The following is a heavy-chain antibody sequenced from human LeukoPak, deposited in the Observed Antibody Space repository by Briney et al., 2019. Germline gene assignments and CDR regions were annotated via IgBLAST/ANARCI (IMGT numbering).Heavy chain of an antibody. V-gene: IGHV4-39*01. CDR3: ARLMPRMKHLNWFDP. Sequence: SETLSLTCTVSGGSISSSSYYWGWIRQPPGKGLEWIGSIYYSGCTYYNPSLKSRVTISVDTSKNQFSLKLSSVTAADTAVYYCARLMPRMKHLNWFDPWGQGTLVTVSS. J-gene: IGHJ5*02. D-gene: IGHD2-2*01. CDR1: GGSISSSSYY. CDR2: IYYSGCT.